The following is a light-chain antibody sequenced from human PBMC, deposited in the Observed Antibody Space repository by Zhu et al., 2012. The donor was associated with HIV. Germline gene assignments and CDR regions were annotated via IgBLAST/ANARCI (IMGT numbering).Light chain of an antibody. V-gene: IGKV3-15*01. Sequence: EVVLTQSPATLSVSPGERATLSCRASQSVSTNLAWYQQKPGQAPRLLIFGASTRATGTEFTLTITSVQSEDFAVYHCQEYYDWPLYAFGQGSKLEIK. CDR3: QEYYDWPLYA. J-gene: IGKJ2*01. CDR2: GAS. CDR1: QSVSTN.